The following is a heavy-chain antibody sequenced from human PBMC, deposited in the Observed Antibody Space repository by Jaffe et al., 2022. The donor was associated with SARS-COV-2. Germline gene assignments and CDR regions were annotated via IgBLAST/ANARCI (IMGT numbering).Heavy chain of an antibody. V-gene: IGHV1-46*01. Sequence: QVQMVQSGAEVKKPGASVILSCKASGYTFTDHYLHWVRQAPGQGLEWMGIINPTGGGTSYAPKFQGRVNMTSDTGTRTLYLELSRLTSDDTAVYYCARGFVRGLPLDKWGQGALVTVSS. CDR2: INPTGGGT. J-gene: IGHJ4*02. CDR3: ARGFVRGLPLDK. D-gene: IGHD3-16*01. CDR1: GYTFTDHY.